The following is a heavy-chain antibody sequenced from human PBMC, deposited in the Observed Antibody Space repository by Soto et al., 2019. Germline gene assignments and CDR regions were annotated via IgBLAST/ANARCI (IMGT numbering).Heavy chain of an antibody. CDR1: GYTFTSYA. CDR3: ARLAPITNSYFDY. V-gene: IGHV1-69*13. J-gene: IGHJ4*02. Sequence: SVKVSCKASGYTFTSYAMNWVRQAPGQRLEWMGGIIPIFGTANYAQKFQGRVTITADESTSTAYMELSSLRSEDTAVYYCARLAPITNSYFDYWGQGTLVTVSS. CDR2: IIPIFGTA. D-gene: IGHD2-15*01.